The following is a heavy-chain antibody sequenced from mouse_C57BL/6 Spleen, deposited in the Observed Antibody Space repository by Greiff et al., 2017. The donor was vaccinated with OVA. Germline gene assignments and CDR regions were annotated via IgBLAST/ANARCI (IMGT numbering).Heavy chain of an antibody. Sequence: VQLQQSGAELVKPGASVKLSCTASGFNIKDYYMHWVKQRTEQGLEWIGRIDPEDGDTKYAPKFQGKATITADTSSNTAYLQLSSLTSEDTAVYYCASPHYGSSYGGFAYWGQGTLVTVSA. CDR3: ASPHYGSSYGGFAY. J-gene: IGHJ3*01. CDR1: GFNIKDYY. CDR2: IDPEDGDT. V-gene: IGHV14-2*01. D-gene: IGHD1-1*01.